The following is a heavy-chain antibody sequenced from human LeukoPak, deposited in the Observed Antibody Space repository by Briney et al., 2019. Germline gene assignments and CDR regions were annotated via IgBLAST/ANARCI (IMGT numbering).Heavy chain of an antibody. Sequence: SGGSLRLSCAASGFTFSSYAMSWARQAPGKGLEWVASINHNGNVNYYVDSGKGRFTISRDNAKNSLYLQMSNLRAEDTAVYFCARGGGLDVWGQGATVTVSS. CDR3: ARGGGLDV. J-gene: IGHJ6*02. D-gene: IGHD3-16*01. V-gene: IGHV3-7*03. CDR2: INHNGNVN. CDR1: GFTFSSYA.